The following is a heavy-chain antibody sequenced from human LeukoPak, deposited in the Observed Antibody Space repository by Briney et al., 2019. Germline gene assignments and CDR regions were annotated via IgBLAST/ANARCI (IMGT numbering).Heavy chain of an antibody. CDR2: IYTSGST. Sequence: SQTLSLTCTVSGGSISSGSYYWSWIRQPAGKGLEWIGRIYTSGSTNYNPSLKSRVTMSVDTSKNQFSLKLSSVTAADTAVYYCARGGRRDAFDIWGQGTMATVSS. CDR3: ARGGRRDAFDI. CDR1: GGSISSGSYY. J-gene: IGHJ3*02. V-gene: IGHV4-61*02.